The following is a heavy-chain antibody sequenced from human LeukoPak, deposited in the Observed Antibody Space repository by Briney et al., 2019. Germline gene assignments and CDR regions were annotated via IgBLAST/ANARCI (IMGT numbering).Heavy chain of an antibody. D-gene: IGHD3-3*01. CDR1: GYTFTGYY. CDR3: ARDYDFWSGYYHFDY. Sequence: RASVKVCCKASGYTFTGYYMHWVRQAPGQGLEWMGWINPNSGGTNYAQKFQGRVTMTRDTSISTTYMELSRLRSDDTAVYYCARDYDFWSGYYHFDYWGQGTLVTVSS. J-gene: IGHJ4*02. CDR2: INPNSGGT. V-gene: IGHV1-2*02.